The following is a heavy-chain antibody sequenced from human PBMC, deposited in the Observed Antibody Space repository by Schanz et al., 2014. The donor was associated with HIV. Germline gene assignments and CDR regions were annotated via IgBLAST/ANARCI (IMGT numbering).Heavy chain of an antibody. V-gene: IGHV3-9*01. Sequence: EVQLVEFGGGLVQPGGSLRLSCAASGFTFDDYAMHWVRQAPGKGLEWVSCISWNSGSIGYADSVKGRFTVARDNAKNSLYLQMNSLRAEDTALYYCAKDNGGWLHPYGMDVWGQGTTVTVSS. CDR2: ISWNSGSI. CDR1: GFTFDDYA. J-gene: IGHJ6*02. CDR3: AKDNGGWLHPYGMDV. D-gene: IGHD5-12*01.